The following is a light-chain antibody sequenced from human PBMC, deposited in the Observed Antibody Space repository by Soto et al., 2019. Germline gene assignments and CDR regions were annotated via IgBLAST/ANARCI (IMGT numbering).Light chain of an antibody. V-gene: IGKV3-15*01. J-gene: IGKJ1*01. Sequence: DIVMTQSPATLSVSPGERATLSCRASQSVSSNLAWYQQKPGQAPRLLIYGVSTRTTGIPTRFSGSGSGTKCTRTISSPLSQDAAVYYCQQYNNGPPRTFGQGTKVEIK. CDR1: QSVSSN. CDR3: QQYNNGPPRT. CDR2: GVS.